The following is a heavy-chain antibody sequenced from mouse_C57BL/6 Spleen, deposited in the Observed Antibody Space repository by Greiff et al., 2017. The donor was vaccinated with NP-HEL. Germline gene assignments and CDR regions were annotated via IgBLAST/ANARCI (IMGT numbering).Heavy chain of an antibody. D-gene: IGHD2-3*01. CDR3: ARNDGYYWYFDV. Sequence: EVKVEESGGGLVKPGGSLKLSCAASGFTFSDYGMHWVRQAPEKGLEWVAYISSGSSTIYYADTVKGRFTISRDNAKNTLFLQMTSLRSEDTAMYYCARNDGYYWYFDVWGTGTTVTVSS. CDR2: ISSGSSTI. V-gene: IGHV5-17*01. CDR1: GFTFSDYG. J-gene: IGHJ1*03.